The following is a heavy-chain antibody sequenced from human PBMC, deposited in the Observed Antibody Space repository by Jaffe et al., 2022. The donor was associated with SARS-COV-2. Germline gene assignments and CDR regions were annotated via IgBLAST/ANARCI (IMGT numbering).Heavy chain of an antibody. CDR1: GYTFTSYG. V-gene: IGHV1-18*01. Sequence: QVQLVQSGAEVKKPGASVKVSCKASGYTFTSYGISWVRQAPGQGLEWMGWISAYNGNTNYAQKLQGRVTMTTDTSTSTAYMELRSLRSDDTAVYYCARDRPSFYDILTGYYYFDYWGQGTLVTVSS. CDR3: ARDRPSFYDILTGYYYFDY. CDR2: ISAYNGNT. J-gene: IGHJ4*02. D-gene: IGHD3-9*01.